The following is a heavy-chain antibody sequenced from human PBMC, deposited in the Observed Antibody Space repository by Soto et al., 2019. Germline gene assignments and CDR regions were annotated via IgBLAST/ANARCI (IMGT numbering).Heavy chain of an antibody. CDR3: ARAEVDY. CDR2: MTSDGRTT. J-gene: IGHJ4*02. CDR1: GFTFGNYW. V-gene: IGHV3-74*03. Sequence: GGSLRLSCAASGFTFGNYWMHWVRQAPGKGPEWVSRMTSDGRTTQYADSVKGRFTVSRDNAKNTLYLQMNSLRAEDTAIYYCARAEVDYWGPGTLVTASS.